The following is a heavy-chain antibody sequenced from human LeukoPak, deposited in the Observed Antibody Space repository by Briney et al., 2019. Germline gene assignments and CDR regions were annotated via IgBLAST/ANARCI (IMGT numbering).Heavy chain of an antibody. Sequence: GGSLRLSCAASGFTFSSSSMNWVHQAPGKGLEWVSSISSSSSYIYYADSVKGRFTISRDNAKNSLYLQMNSLRAEDTAVYYCARVGAVMVRGVPSYFDYWGQGTLVTVSS. J-gene: IGHJ4*02. D-gene: IGHD3-10*01. V-gene: IGHV3-21*01. CDR1: GFTFSSSS. CDR3: ARVGAVMVRGVPSYFDY. CDR2: ISSSSSYI.